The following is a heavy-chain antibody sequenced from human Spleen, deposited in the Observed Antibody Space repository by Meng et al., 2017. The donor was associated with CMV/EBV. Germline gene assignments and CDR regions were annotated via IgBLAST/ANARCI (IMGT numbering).Heavy chain of an antibody. Sequence: VPCKASVYPFGRYGISWVRQAPGQGLEWMGWISAYNGNTNFAQNLQDRVTMTTDTSTNTAYMELRRLRSDDTAVYYCACGGYFGDYWGQGTLVTVSS. V-gene: IGHV1-18*01. J-gene: IGHJ4*02. D-gene: IGHD5-12*01. CDR1: VYPFGRYG. CDR2: ISAYNGNT. CDR3: ACGGYFGDY.